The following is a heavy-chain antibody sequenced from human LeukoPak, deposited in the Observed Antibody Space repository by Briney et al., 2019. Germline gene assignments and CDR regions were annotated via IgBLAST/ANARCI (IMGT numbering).Heavy chain of an antibody. D-gene: IGHD2-15*01. CDR3: ARVHCSGGSCYGQVFDY. J-gene: IGHJ4*02. CDR2: INPSDGST. CDR1: GYTFTRYY. V-gene: IGHV1-46*01. Sequence: ASVKVSCKASGYTFTRYYMHWVRRAPGQGLEWMGIINPSDGSTSYAQKFQGRVTMTRDTSTSKVYMEVGRLTSEDTAVYYCARVHCSGGSCYGQVFDYWGQGTLVTVSS.